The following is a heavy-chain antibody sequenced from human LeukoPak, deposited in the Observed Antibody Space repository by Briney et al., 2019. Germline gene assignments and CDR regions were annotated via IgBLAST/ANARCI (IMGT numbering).Heavy chain of an antibody. J-gene: IGHJ4*02. CDR1: GYTFTGYY. CDR2: INPNSGGT. CDR3: ARVVVRGVIKGLWDY. Sequence: GASVKVSCKASGYTFTGYYMHWVRQAAGQGLEWMGWINPNSGGTNYAQKFQGRVTMTRDTSISTAYMELSRLRSDDTAVYYCARVVVRGVIKGLWDYWGQGTLVTVSS. D-gene: IGHD3-10*01. V-gene: IGHV1-2*02.